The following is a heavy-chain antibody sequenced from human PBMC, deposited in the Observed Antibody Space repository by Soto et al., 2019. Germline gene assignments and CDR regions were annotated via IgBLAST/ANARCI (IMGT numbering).Heavy chain of an antibody. CDR1: GYTFTSYG. D-gene: IGHD2-15*01. Sequence: ASGKVSCKASGYTFTSYGISWVRQAPGQGLEWMGWISAYNGNTNYAQKLQGRVTMTTDTSTSTAYMELRSLRSNDTAVYYCARDIVVVVAATSSYYYYYYGMDVWGQGTTVPVSS. V-gene: IGHV1-18*01. CDR3: ARDIVVVVAATSSYYYYYYGMDV. CDR2: ISAYNGNT. J-gene: IGHJ6*02.